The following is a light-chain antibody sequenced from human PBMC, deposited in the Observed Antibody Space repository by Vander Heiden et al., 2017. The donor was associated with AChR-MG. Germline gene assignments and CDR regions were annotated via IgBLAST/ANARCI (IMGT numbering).Light chain of an antibody. CDR3: SSYAGNNNVV. CDR2: ELN. V-gene: IGLV2-8*01. CDR1: SSDIGTYNY. J-gene: IGLJ3*02. Sequence: QSALTQPPSASGSTGQSVTISCTGTSSDIGTYNYISWYQQHPGKAPKLIIYELNKRPSGVPDRFSGSKSGNTASLTVSGLQPEDEADYHCSSYAGNNNVVFGGGTKLTVL.